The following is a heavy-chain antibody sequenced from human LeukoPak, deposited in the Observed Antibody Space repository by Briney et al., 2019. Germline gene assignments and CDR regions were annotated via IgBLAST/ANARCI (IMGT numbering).Heavy chain of an antibody. Sequence: SQTLSLTCTVSGGSISSGDYYWSWIRQPPGKGLEWIGEINHSGSTNYNPSLKSRVSISVDSSKNQFSLKVSSVTAADTAVYYCARGSDTAAGLYWGQGTLVTVSS. CDR3: ARGSDTAAGLY. CDR1: GGSISSGDYY. V-gene: IGHV4-30-4*01. J-gene: IGHJ4*02. D-gene: IGHD6-13*01. CDR2: INHSGST.